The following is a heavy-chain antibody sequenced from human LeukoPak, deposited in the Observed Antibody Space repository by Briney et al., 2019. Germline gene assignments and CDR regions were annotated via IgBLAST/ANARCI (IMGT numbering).Heavy chain of an antibody. V-gene: IGHV1-2*02. CDR1: GYTFNAYY. Sequence: ASVKVSCKTSGYTFNAYYMHWVRQAPGQGLEWMGWINPNSGGSNYAQKFQGRVTMTSDTSINAAYMELSRLISDDTAVYYCAGDGYNSRRFFDYWGQGTLVTVSS. CDR2: INPNSGGS. J-gene: IGHJ4*02. D-gene: IGHD5-24*01. CDR3: AGDGYNSRRFFDY.